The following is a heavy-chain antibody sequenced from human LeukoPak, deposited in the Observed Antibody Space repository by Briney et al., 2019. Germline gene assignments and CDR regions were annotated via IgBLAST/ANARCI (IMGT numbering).Heavy chain of an antibody. CDR3: ARSRVSDSSGGSCYSLAWFDP. D-gene: IGHD2-15*01. Sequence: ASVKVSCKASGYTFTSYDINWVRQATGQGLEWMGWMNPNSGNTGYAQKFQGRVTMTRNTSISTAYMELSSLRSEDTAVYYCARSRVSDSSGGSCYSLAWFDPWGQGTLVTVSS. J-gene: IGHJ5*02. CDR1: GYTFTSYD. CDR2: MNPNSGNT. V-gene: IGHV1-8*01.